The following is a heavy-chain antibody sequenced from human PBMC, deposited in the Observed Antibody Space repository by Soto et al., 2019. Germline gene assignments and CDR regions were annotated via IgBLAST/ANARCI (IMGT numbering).Heavy chain of an antibody. D-gene: IGHD2-2*01. CDR3: TTYCSSTSCYAFDY. J-gene: IGHJ4*02. V-gene: IGHV2-5*02. CDR1: GFPLSTSGVG. CDR2: IYCDDDK. Sequence: SGPTPVNPTQTLTLTCTFSGFPLSTSGVGVGWIRQPPGKALEWLALIYCDDDKRYSPSLKSRLTITKDTSKNQVVLTMTNMDPVDTATYSCTTYCSSTSCYAFDYWGQGTLVTVSS.